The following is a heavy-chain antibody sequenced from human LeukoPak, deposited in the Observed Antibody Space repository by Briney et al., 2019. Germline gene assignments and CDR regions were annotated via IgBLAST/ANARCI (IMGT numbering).Heavy chain of an antibody. V-gene: IGHV1-69*05. J-gene: IGHJ6*03. CDR2: IIPIFGTA. D-gene: IGHD3-3*01. CDR1: GGTFSSYA. Sequence: ASVKVSCKASGGTFSSYAISWVPEAPGQGLEWMGGIIPIFGTANYAQKFQGRVTITTDESTSTAYMELSSLRSEDTAVYYCGALRFLEWLSHYYYIDVWGKGPRSPSP. CDR3: GALRFLEWLSHYYYIDV.